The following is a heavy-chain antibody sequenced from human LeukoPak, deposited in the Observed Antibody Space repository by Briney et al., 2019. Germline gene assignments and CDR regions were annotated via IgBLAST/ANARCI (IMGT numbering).Heavy chain of an antibody. D-gene: IGHD6-19*01. CDR2: INPNSGGT. J-gene: IGHJ4*02. Sequence: RASVKVSCKASGGTFSSYAISWVRQAPGQGLEWMGWINPNSGGTNYAQKFQGRVTMTRDTSISTAYMELSRLRSDDTAVYYCARASRGYIAVAALDYWGQGTLVTVSS. CDR1: GGTFSSYA. CDR3: ARASRGYIAVAALDY. V-gene: IGHV1-2*02.